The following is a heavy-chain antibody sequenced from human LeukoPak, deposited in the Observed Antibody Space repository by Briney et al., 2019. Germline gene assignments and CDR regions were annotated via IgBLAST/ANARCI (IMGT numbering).Heavy chain of an antibody. CDR1: GGSISSYY. CDR3: ARVPKGYCGSTSCFGVGGYYYYMDV. J-gene: IGHJ6*03. D-gene: IGHD2-2*01. Sequence: SETLSLTCTVSGGSISSYYWSWIRQPPGKGLEWIGYIYYSGSTNYNPSLKSRVTISVDTSKNQFSLKLSSVTAADTAVHYCARVPKGYCGSTSCFGVGGYYYYMDVWGKGTTVPSP. V-gene: IGHV4-59*01. CDR2: IYYSGST.